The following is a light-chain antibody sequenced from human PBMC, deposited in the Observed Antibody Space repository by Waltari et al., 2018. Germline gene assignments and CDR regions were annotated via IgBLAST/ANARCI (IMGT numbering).Light chain of an antibody. CDR1: QSVSSNY. V-gene: IGKV3-20*01. J-gene: IGKJ2*01. Sequence: RASQSVSSNYLAWYQQKPGQAPRLLIYGASSRATGIPDRFSGSGSGTDFTLTISRLEPEDFAVYYCQQYGSSPLTFGQGTKLEIK. CDR2: GAS. CDR3: QQYGSSPLT.